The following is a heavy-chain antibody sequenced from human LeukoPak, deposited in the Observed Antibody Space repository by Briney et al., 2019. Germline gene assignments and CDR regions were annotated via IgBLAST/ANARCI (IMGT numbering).Heavy chain of an antibody. V-gene: IGHV1-2*02. CDR1: GYTFTGYY. CDR3: ARGTPGMVRGVIPDY. J-gene: IGHJ4*02. CDR2: INPNSGGT. Sequence: GASETVSFTASGYTFTGYYMHWVRQAPGQGREWMGWINPNSGGTNYAQKFQGRVTMTRDTSISTAYMELSRLRSDDTAVYYCARGTPGMVRGVIPDYWGQGTLVTVSS. D-gene: IGHD3-10*01.